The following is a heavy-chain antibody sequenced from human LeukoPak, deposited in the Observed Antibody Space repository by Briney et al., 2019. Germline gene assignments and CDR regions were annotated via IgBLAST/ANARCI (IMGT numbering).Heavy chain of an antibody. CDR2: IKHSGST. CDR3: ARGVARTYYSDTSGYAAADY. V-gene: IGHV4-34*01. CDR1: GESFSGYY. J-gene: IGHJ4*02. D-gene: IGHD3-22*01. Sequence: PSETLSLTCAVYGESFSGYYWSWIRQPPGKGLEWIGEIKHSGSTNYNPSLKSRVTISVDTSKNQFSLKLSSVTAADTAAYYCARGVARTYYSDTSGYAAADYWGQGTLVTVSS.